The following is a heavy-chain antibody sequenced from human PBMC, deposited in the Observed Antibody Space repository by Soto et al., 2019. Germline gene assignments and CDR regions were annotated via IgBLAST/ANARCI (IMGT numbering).Heavy chain of an antibody. CDR3: AKRRGAGGHFDY. D-gene: IGHD2-15*01. CDR1: GFTFSSYA. V-gene: IGHV3-23*01. J-gene: IGHJ4*02. CDR2: VSIGGST. Sequence: DVQLLESGGGLVQPEGSLRLSCAASGFTFSSYAMGWVRQGPGKGLEGVAVVSIGGSTHYADSVMGRLTISRDNSTNPLSLQMNSLTTEDTAVYFCAKRRGAGGHFDYWGQGALVTVSS.